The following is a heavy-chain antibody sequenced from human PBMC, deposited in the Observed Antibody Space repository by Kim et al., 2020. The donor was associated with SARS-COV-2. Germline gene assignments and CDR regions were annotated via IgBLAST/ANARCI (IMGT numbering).Heavy chain of an antibody. CDR3: ARGADRYYYYYMDV. V-gene: IGHV3-30*01. J-gene: IGHJ6*03. Sequence: ADSVKGRLTNSRDNSKNTLYLQMKRLRGEDTAVYYCARGADRYYYYYMDVWGKGTTVTVSS.